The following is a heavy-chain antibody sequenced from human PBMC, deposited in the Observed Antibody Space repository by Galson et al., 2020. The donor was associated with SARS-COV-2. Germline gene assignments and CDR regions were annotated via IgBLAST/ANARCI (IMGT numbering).Heavy chain of an antibody. Sequence: GGSLRLSCAASVIPFSNHYMRWVRQAPGKCMEWLSVIYSDGSTYYADSVKGRFTISRDHSKNTLYLQMNSLRAEDTAVYYCARAAPQVARGVTNYYYYYYMDVWGKGTTVTVSS. J-gene: IGHJ6*03. D-gene: IGHD3-10*01. V-gene: IGHV3-53*01. CDR1: VIPFSNHY. CDR3: ARAAPQVARGVTNYYYYYYMDV. CDR2: IYSDGST.